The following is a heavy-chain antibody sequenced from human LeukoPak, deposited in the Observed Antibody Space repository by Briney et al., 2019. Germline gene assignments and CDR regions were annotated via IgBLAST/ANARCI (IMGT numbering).Heavy chain of an antibody. CDR3: ARDETYPDAFDI. CDR2: IRYDGSNK. Sequence: TGGSLRLSCAASGFTFSSYGMHWVRQAPGKGLEWVAFIRYDGSNKYYADSVKGRFTISRDNSKNTLYLQMNSLRAEDTAVYYCARDETYPDAFDIWGQGTMVTVSS. CDR1: GFTFSSYG. J-gene: IGHJ3*02. V-gene: IGHV3-30*02. D-gene: IGHD2-2*01.